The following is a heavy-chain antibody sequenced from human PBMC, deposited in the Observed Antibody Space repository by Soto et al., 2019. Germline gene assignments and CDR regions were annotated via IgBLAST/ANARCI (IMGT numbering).Heavy chain of an antibody. CDR3: ARARYCASPSCYKHYYFGMDT. Sequence: QDQLVQSGAEVKKPGASVKISCEASGYTFTSHGISWVRQAPGQGLEWLGWISTYNSRTHYAKKVQGRVTMTTGTSTSTAYLDRRSLTFDDTAVYYCARARYCASPSCYKHYYFGMDTWGQGTAVTVSS. J-gene: IGHJ6*02. V-gene: IGHV1-18*04. CDR1: GYTFTSHG. CDR2: ISTYNSRT. D-gene: IGHD2-2*02.